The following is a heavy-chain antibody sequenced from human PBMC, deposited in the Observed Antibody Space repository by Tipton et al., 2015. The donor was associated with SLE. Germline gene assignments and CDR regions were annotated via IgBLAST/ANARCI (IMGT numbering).Heavy chain of an antibody. D-gene: IGHD1-26*01. CDR1: GFTVSSNY. CDR2: IYSGGST. CDR3: ARVRVGATDDAFDI. J-gene: IGHJ3*02. V-gene: IGHV3-53*05. Sequence: GSLRLSCAASGFTVSSNYMSWVRQAPGKGLEWVSVIYSGGSTYYADSVKGRFTISRDNSNNTLYPQMNSLRAEDTAVYYCARVRVGATDDAFDIWGQGTMVTVSS.